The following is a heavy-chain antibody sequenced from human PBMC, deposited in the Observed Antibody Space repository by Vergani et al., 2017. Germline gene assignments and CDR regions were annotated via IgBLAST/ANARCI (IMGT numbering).Heavy chain of an antibody. CDR2: IWYDGSNK. CDR1: GFSFPGYA. Sequence: VQLLESGGGLVQPGGSLRLSCEASGFSFPGYAMSWVRQAPGKGLEWVAVIWYDGSNKYYADSVKGRFTISRDNSKNTLYLQMNSLRAEDTAVYYCARDGGHDYGDFDAFDIWGQGTMVTVSS. V-gene: IGHV3-33*08. CDR3: ARDGGHDYGDFDAFDI. J-gene: IGHJ3*02. D-gene: IGHD4-17*01.